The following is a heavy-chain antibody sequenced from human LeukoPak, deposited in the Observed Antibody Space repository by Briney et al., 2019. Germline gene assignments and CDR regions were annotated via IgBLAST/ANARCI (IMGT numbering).Heavy chain of an antibody. CDR2: IKSDESTR. CDR1: GFTFTSYW. CDR3: ARGLRDRYGMDV. Sequence: GGSLRLSCAASGFTFTSYWMHWVRQAPGKGQVWVSRIKSDESTRDYADFVKGRFTISRDNARNTVYLQMNSLIAEDTAVYYCARGLRDRYGMDVWGQGTTVTVSS. V-gene: IGHV3-74*01. J-gene: IGHJ6*02. D-gene: IGHD5-12*01.